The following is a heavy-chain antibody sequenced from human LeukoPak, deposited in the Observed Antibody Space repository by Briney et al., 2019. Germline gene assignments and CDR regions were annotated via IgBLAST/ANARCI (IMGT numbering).Heavy chain of an antibody. CDR3: PKDRVAAAGIGEFDY. Sequence: PGGSLRLSCAASGFSFSTYAMSWVRQAPGKGLEWVSAISATGGSTYYADSVKGRFTISRDNSKNTLYLQINGLRAEDTAVYYCPKDRVAAAGIGEFDYWGQGTLVTVSS. J-gene: IGHJ4*02. D-gene: IGHD6-13*01. V-gene: IGHV3-23*01. CDR1: GFSFSTYA. CDR2: ISATGGST.